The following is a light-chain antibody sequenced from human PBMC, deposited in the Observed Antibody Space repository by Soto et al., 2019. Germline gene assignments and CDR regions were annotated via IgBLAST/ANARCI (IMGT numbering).Light chain of an antibody. CDR3: AGSDDRRNAWA. CDR1: SSDIGRNN. CDR2: SSD. J-gene: IGLJ3*02. Sequence: QSVLTQPPSASGTPGQRVTISCSGSSSDIGRNNVKWYRQLQGPATKLLIGSSDHRPSGVPAQFSGSQNGTSASLATSGLQPEDEADYICAGSDDRRNAWAFVGGTQLTVL. V-gene: IGLV1-44*01.